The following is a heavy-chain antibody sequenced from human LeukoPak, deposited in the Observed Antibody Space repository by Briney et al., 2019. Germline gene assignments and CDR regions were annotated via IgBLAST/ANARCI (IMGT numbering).Heavy chain of an antibody. D-gene: IGHD4-17*01. CDR3: ARDPSTVTTGTIYYYYYMDV. CDR1: RYTFTGYY. Sequence: ASVKVSCKASRYTFTGYYMHWVRQAPGQGLEWMGRINPNSGGTNYAQKFQGRVTMTRDTSISTAYMELSRLRSDDTAVYYCARDPSTVTTGTIYYYYYMDVWGKGTTVTVSS. V-gene: IGHV1-2*06. J-gene: IGHJ6*03. CDR2: INPNSGGT.